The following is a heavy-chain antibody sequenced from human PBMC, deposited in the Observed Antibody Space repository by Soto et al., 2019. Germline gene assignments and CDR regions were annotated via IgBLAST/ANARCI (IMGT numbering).Heavy chain of an antibody. CDR3: AHRPSYCSGGSCYSGFDY. D-gene: IGHD2-15*01. CDR2: IYWDDDK. J-gene: IGHJ4*02. CDR1: GFSLSTSGVG. V-gene: IGHV2-5*02. Sequence: KSGPTLVNPTQTLTLTCTFSGFSLSTSGVGVGWIRQPPGKALEWLALIYWDDDKRYSPSLKSRLTITKDTSKNQVVLTMTNMDPVDTATYYCAHRPSYCSGGSCYSGFDYWGQGTLVTV.